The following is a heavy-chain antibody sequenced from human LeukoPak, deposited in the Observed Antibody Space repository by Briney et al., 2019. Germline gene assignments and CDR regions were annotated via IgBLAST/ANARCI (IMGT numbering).Heavy chain of an antibody. V-gene: IGHV4-31*03. CDR3: ARVSTVTTKYYFDY. CDR1: GGSISSGGYY. J-gene: IGHJ4*02. CDR2: IYYSGST. D-gene: IGHD4-17*01. Sequence: SQTLSLTCTVSGGSISSGGYYWSWIRQHPGKGLEWIGYIYYSGSTYYNPSLKSRVTISVDTSKNQFSLKLSSVTAADTAVYYCARVSTVTTKYYFDYWGQGTLVTVSS.